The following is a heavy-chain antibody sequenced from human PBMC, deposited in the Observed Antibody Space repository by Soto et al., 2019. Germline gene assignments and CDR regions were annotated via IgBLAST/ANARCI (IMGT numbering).Heavy chain of an antibody. Sequence: GESLKISCAASGFTFSSYAMSWVRQAPGKGLEWVSAISGSGGSTYYADSVKGRFTISRDNSKNTLYLQMNSLRAEDTAVYYCAKDRTIIAVAGTTGAFDIWGQGTMVTVSS. CDR3: AKDRTIIAVAGTTGAFDI. CDR1: GFTFSSYA. CDR2: ISGSGGST. D-gene: IGHD6-19*01. V-gene: IGHV3-23*01. J-gene: IGHJ3*02.